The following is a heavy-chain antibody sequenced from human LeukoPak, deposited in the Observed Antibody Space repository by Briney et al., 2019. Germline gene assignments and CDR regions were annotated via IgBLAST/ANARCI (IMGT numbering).Heavy chain of an antibody. J-gene: IGHJ4*02. Sequence: SETLSLTCTASGGSISSYYWSWIRQPPGKGLEWIGYIYYSGSTNYNPSLKSRVTISVDTSKNQFSLKLSSVTAADTAVYYCARHMGLYYAPDYWGQGTLVTVSS. CDR2: IYYSGST. CDR3: ARHMGLYYAPDY. V-gene: IGHV4-59*08. CDR1: GGSISSYY. D-gene: IGHD3-10*01.